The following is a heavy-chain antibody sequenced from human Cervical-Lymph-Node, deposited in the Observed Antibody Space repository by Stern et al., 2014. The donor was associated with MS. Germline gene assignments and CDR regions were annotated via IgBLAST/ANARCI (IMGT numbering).Heavy chain of an antibody. CDR1: GFIFSSYW. V-gene: IGHV3-74*03. CDR3: ARDRPFNYCNGGDCYSYYYGMDV. J-gene: IGHJ6*02. D-gene: IGHD2-21*02. Sequence: VQLVESGGGLVQPGGSLRLSCAGSGFIFSSYWIHWVRQAPGKGLVWVSRVNTDGSSTTYGDNVEGRFTVSRDNAKNTVFLQMHRLRAEDTAVYYCARDRPFNYCNGGDCYSYYYGMDVWGRGTTVTVSS. CDR2: VNTDGSST.